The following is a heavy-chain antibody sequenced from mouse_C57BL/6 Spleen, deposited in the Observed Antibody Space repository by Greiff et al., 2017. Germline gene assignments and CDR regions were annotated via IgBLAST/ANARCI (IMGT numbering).Heavy chain of an antibody. Sequence: VQLQQPGAELVRPGTSVKLSCKASGYTFTSYWMHWVKQRPGQGLEWIGVIDPSDSYTNYNQKFKGKDTLTVDTSSSTAYMQLSSLTSEDSAVYYCAIDWAYYFDYWGQGTTLTVSS. V-gene: IGHV1-59*01. J-gene: IGHJ2*01. CDR3: AIDWAYYFDY. CDR1: GYTFTSYW. CDR2: IDPSDSYT. D-gene: IGHD4-1*01.